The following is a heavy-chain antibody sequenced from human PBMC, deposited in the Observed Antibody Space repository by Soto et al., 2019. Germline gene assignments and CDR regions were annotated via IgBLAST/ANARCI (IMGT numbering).Heavy chain of an antibody. CDR1: GGSISIDHYH. Sequence: QVQLQQSGPGLVKPSQTLSLTCTVSGGSISIDHYHWTWIRQPPGKGLEWIGYVHYSGSVLYNPSLRSRVSISVDTSKTQSSQTLSSVTAADTAVDFCAREDDGGDRDYYGLDVWGQGTTVTVSS. CDR2: VHYSGSV. D-gene: IGHD2-21*02. J-gene: IGHJ6*02. V-gene: IGHV4-30-4*01. CDR3: AREDDGGDRDYYGLDV.